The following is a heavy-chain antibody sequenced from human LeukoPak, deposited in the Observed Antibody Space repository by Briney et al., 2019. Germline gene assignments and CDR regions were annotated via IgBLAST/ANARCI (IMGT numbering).Heavy chain of an antibody. CDR3: ARVGLYYDSSGYATEGYYFDY. J-gene: IGHJ4*02. V-gene: IGHV3-20*04. CDR2: INWNGGST. CDR1: GFTFDDYG. D-gene: IGHD3-22*01. Sequence: GGSLRLSXAASGFTFDDYGMSWVRQAPGKGLEWVSGINWNGGSTGYADSVKGRFTISRDNAKNSLYLQMNSLRAEDTALYYCARVGLYYDSSGYATEGYYFDYWGQGTLVTVSS.